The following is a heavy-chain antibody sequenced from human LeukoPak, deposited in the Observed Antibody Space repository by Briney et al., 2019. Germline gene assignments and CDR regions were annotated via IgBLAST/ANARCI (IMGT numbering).Heavy chain of an antibody. J-gene: IGHJ4*02. D-gene: IGHD5-24*01. CDR2: IKGDGSET. V-gene: IGHV3-7*01. Sequence: PGGSLRLSCAASGFTFSSYWMSWVRQAPQKGLVWVASIKGDGSETFYVDSVKGRFTISRDNAQRSLFLQMNSLRAEDTAVYYCVRWRWLQSEFDYWGQGTLVTVSS. CDR1: GFTFSSYW. CDR3: VRWRWLQSEFDY.